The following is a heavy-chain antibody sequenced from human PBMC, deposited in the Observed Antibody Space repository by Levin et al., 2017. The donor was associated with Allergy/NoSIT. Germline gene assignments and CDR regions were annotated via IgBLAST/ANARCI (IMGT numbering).Heavy chain of an antibody. V-gene: IGHV4-59*01. Sequence: SETLSLTCTVSGGSISSDYWSWIRQPPGKGLEWIGHIYYSGSTNYRPSLKSRVTISVDTSKNQFSLKLRSVTAADTAVYYGAGWWGGYSYGYLDYWGQGTLVTVSS. CDR2: IYYSGST. CDR3: AGWWGGYSYGYLDY. CDR1: GGSISSDY. D-gene: IGHD5-18*01. J-gene: IGHJ4*02.